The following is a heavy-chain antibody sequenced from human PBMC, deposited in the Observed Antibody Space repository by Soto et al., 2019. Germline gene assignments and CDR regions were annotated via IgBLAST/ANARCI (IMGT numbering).Heavy chain of an antibody. CDR2: IYYSGST. V-gene: IGHV4-59*01. CDR1: GGSISSYY. Sequence: QVQLQESGPGLVKPSETLSLTCTVSGGSISSYYWSWIRQPPGKGLEWIGYIYYSGSTNYNPSLKSRVTISVDTSKNQFSLMLSSVTAADTAVYYCARDRKYCSGGSCWAFDIWGQGTMVTVSS. CDR3: ARDRKYCSGGSCWAFDI. J-gene: IGHJ3*02. D-gene: IGHD2-15*01.